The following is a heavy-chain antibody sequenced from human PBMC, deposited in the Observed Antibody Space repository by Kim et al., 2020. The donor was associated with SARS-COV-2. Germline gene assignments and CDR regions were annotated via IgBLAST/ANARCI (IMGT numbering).Heavy chain of an antibody. CDR2: ILQDGSEK. V-gene: IGHV3-7*01. Sequence: GGSLRLSCEASGFVFSDYWMSWVRQAPGKGLEWVANILQDGSEKYYVDAVKGRFTISRDNAKNSLFLEMNSLRAEDTAVYYCARLSYAPGSYFTDWGQGTLVTVSS. J-gene: IGHJ4*02. CDR3: ARLSYAPGSYFTD. CDR1: GFVFSDYW. D-gene: IGHD3-10*01.